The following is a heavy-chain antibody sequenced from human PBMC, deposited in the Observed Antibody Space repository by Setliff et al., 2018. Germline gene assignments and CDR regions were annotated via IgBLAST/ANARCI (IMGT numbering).Heavy chain of an antibody. D-gene: IGHD6-19*01. V-gene: IGHV4-61*09. J-gene: IGHJ6*03. Sequence: KPSETLSLTCTVSGGSVNSGYDNWNWLRQPAGKGLEWIGNINRRGSTNFTPSLKSRVTISLDTSKNQFSLNLTSVTAADTAVYYCARATSGWYSAYYYYMDVWGKGTTVTVSS. CDR3: ARATSGWYSAYYYYMDV. CDR1: GGSVNSGYDN. CDR2: INRRGST.